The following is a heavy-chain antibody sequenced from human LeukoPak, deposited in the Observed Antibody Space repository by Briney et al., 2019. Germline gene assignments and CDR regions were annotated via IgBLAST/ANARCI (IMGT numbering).Heavy chain of an antibody. CDR1: GFTFSDYS. CDR2: ISSHGTI. J-gene: IGHJ6*02. CDR3: ARDSRPPPRSFGLDV. D-gene: IGHD2-2*01. Sequence: GGSLRLSCAASGFTFSDYSMNWVRQAPGKGLEWVSYISSHGTIYYADSVRGRFTISRDNAKNSLYLQMNSLRAEDTAFYYCARDSRPPPRSFGLDVWGQGTTVTVSS. V-gene: IGHV3-48*01.